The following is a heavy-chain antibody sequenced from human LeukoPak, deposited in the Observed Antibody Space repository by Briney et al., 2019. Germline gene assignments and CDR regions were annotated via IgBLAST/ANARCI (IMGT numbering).Heavy chain of an antibody. J-gene: IGHJ6*03. CDR1: GYTFTSYD. CDR2: MNPNSGNT. Sequence: ASVKVSCKASGYTFTSYDINWVRQATGQGLEWMGWMNPNSGNTGYAQKFQGRVTITRNTSISTAYMELSSLRSEDTAVYYCAREVVVPAANGYYYCYYMDVWGKGTTVTVSS. V-gene: IGHV1-8*03. D-gene: IGHD2-2*01. CDR3: AREVVVPAANGYYYCYYMDV.